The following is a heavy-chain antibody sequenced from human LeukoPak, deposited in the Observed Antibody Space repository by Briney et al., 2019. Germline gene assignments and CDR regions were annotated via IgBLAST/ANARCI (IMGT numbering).Heavy chain of an antibody. CDR3: ARVVGITMVRGAPPPGYYYYGMDV. CDR1: GGSISSGGYS. V-gene: IGHV4-30-2*01. CDR2: IYHSGST. D-gene: IGHD3-10*01. J-gene: IGHJ6*02. Sequence: SSETLSLTCAVSGGSISSGGYSWSWIRQPPGKGLEWIGYIYHSGSTYYNPSLKSRVTISVDRSKNQFSLKLSSVTAADTAVYYCARVVGITMVRGAPPPGYYYYGMDVWGQETTVTVSS.